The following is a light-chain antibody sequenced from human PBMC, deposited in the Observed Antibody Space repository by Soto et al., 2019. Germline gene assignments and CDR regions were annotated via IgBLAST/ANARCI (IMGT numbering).Light chain of an antibody. CDR2: EVS. CDR3: SSYAGSTNLV. J-gene: IGLJ2*01. V-gene: IGLV2-8*01. Sequence: QSALTQPPSASGSPGQSVTFSCTGTSSDVGGYNFVSWYQHHPGKAPKLMIYEVSKRPSGVPDRFSGSKSGNTASLTVSGRQAEDEADYYCSSYAGSTNLVFGGGTKLTVL. CDR1: SSDVGGYNF.